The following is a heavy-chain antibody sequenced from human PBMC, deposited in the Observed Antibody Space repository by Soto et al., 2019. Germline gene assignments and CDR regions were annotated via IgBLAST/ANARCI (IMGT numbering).Heavy chain of an antibody. CDR1: GGSFSGYY. CDR3: ARGFGSGYENYYYYYGMDV. V-gene: IGHV4-34*01. Sequence: PSETLSLTCAVYGGSFSGYYWSWIRQPPGKRLEWIGEINHSGSTNYNPSLKSRVTISVDTSKNQFSLKLSSVTAADTAVYYCARGFGSGYENYYYYYGMDVWGQGTTVTVSS. J-gene: IGHJ6*02. CDR2: INHSGST. D-gene: IGHD5-12*01.